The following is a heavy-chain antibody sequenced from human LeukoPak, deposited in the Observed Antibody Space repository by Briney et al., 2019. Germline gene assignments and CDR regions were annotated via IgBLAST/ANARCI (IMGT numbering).Heavy chain of an antibody. CDR2: INPNSGGT. CDR1: GYTFTGYY. D-gene: IGHD3-22*01. J-gene: IGHJ1*01. CDR3: ARDSYDEEFQH. V-gene: IGHV1-2*02. Sequence: ASVKVSCKASGYTFTGYYMHCVRQDPGQGLEWMGWINPNSGGTNYAQKFQGRVTMTRDTSISTAYMELSRLRSDDTAVYYCARDSYDEEFQHWGQGTLVTLPS.